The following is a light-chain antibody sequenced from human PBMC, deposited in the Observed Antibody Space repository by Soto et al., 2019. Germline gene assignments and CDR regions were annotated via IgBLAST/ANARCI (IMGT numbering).Light chain of an antibody. J-gene: IGKJ2*01. CDR1: QSVRSSY. V-gene: IGKV3-20*01. Sequence: EIVLKQSPGTLSLSPGERATLSCRASQSVRSSYLAWYQQKPGQAPRLLIYAASSRATGIPDRLSGSGSGNDFTLTISRLEPEDCAVYYCLQYGTSPYTFGQGPKMEIK. CDR3: LQYGTSPYT. CDR2: AAS.